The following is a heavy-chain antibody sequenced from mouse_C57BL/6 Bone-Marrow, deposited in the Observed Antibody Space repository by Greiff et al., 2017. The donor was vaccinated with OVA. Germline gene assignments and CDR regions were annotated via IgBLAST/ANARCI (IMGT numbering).Heavy chain of an antibody. Sequence: QVTLKVSGPGILQSSQTLSLTCSFSGFSLSTSGMGVSWIRQPSGKGLEWLAHIYWDDDKRYNPSLKSRLTISKATSRNQVFLKITSVDTADTATYYCARRRDYYYGSNWYFDVWGTGTTVTVSS. D-gene: IGHD1-1*01. J-gene: IGHJ1*03. CDR3: ARRRDYYYGSNWYFDV. CDR2: IYWDDDK. CDR1: GFSLSTSGMG. V-gene: IGHV8-12*01.